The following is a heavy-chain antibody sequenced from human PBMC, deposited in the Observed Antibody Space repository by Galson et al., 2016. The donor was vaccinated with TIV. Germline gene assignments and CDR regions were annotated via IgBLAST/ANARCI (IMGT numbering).Heavy chain of an antibody. D-gene: IGHD3-10*01. CDR3: ARSASAGSGWVDH. Sequence: QSGAEVKKPGESLRISCKTSGYSFTNYWITWVRQMPGKGLEWMGRIDSRDSYTNYSPTFEGHDTISTDKSISTAYLQRTSLKASDSAIYYCARSASAGSGWVDHWGQGTLVTVSS. CDR1: GYSFTNYW. CDR2: IDSRDSYT. J-gene: IGHJ5*02. V-gene: IGHV5-10-1*01.